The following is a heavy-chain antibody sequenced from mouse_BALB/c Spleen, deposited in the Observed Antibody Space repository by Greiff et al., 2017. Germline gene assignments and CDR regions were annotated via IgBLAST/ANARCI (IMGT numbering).Heavy chain of an antibody. CDR3: ARDADGYDDSAMDY. D-gene: IGHD2-2*01. CDR2: SRNKANDYTT. CDR1: GFTFSDFY. Sequence: EVKLMESGGGLVQPGGSLRLSCATSGFTFSDFYMEWVRQPPGKRLEWIAASRNKANDYTTEYSASVKGRFIVSRDTSQSILYLQMNALRAEDTAIYYCARDADGYDDSAMDYWGQGTSVTVSS. V-gene: IGHV7-1*02. J-gene: IGHJ4*01.